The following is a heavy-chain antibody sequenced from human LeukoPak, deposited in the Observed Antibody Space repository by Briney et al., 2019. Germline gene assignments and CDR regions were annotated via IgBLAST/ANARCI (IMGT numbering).Heavy chain of an antibody. CDR1: GGSISSGGYY. Sequence: SQTLSLTCTVSGGSISSGGYYWSWIRQHPGKGLEWIGYIYYSGSTYYNPSLKSRVTISVDTTKNQFSLKLSSVTAADTAVYYCARGVRITMIAMPDYWGQGTLVTVSS. CDR3: ARGVRITMIAMPDY. J-gene: IGHJ4*02. CDR2: IYYSGST. D-gene: IGHD3-22*01. V-gene: IGHV4-31*03.